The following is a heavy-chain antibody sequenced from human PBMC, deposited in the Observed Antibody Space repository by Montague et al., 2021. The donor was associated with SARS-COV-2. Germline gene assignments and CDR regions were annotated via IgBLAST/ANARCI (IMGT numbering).Heavy chain of an antibody. V-gene: IGHV1-8*02. CDR2: MNLNSGNT. D-gene: IGHD3-3*01. CDR3: ARGRGVVTIFRRGYYFDY. CDR1: GKTSRSYD. Sequence: SVKVSCKASGKTSRSYDTDWVRPPLGSGLVRMSCMNLNSGNTGYAQKFQGRVTMTRNTSISTAYMELSSLRSEDTAVYYCARGRGVVTIFRRGYYFDYWGQGTLVTVSS. J-gene: IGHJ4*02.